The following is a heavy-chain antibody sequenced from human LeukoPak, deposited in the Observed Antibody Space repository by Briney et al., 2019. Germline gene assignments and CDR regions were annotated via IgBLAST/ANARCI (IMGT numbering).Heavy chain of an antibody. CDR1: GFTFSNYG. CDR2: IKEDGTET. V-gene: IGHV3-7*03. Sequence: GGSLRLSCSASGFTFSNYGMNWVRQAPGRGLEWVASIKEDGTETHYVDSVRGRFTISRDNDKNSLYLQMNNLRAEDTAMYYCARDGGWWRFDFWGQGALVTVSS. J-gene: IGHJ4*02. CDR3: ARDGGWWRFDF. D-gene: IGHD2-8*02.